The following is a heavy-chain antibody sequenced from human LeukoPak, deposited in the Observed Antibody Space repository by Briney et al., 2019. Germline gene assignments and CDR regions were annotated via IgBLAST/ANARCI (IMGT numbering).Heavy chain of an antibody. D-gene: IGHD1-14*01. CDR1: GITFSTYA. CDR3: ATDPPGSGPDFDY. V-gene: IGHV3-23*01. CDR2: ISGSGDST. Sequence: PGRSLRLSCAASGITFSTYAMSWVRQAAGKGLEWVSFISGSGDSTYYADSVKGRFTVSRDNSKNTLYLQINSLRAEDTAVYYCATDPPGSGPDFDYWGQGSLVTVSS. J-gene: IGHJ4*02.